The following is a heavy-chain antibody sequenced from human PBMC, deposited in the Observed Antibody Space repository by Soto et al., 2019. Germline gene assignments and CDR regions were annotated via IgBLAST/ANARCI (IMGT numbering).Heavy chain of an antibody. Sequence: QEQLLQSGAEVRKPGSSVKVSCKASGGTFNNYAVSWVRQAPGQGLEWMGGIIPMFETVNYAQRFQGRLTIAADESTSTAYMERTSLTSADTAIYFCARGLRTGNYGMDVWGQGTTVTVSS. V-gene: IGHV1-69*01. CDR3: ARGLRTGNYGMDV. J-gene: IGHJ6*02. CDR2: IIPMFETV. CDR1: GGTFNNYA. D-gene: IGHD2-15*01.